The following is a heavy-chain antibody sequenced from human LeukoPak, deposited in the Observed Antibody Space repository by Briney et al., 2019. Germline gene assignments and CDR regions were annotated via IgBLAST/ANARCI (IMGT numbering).Heavy chain of an antibody. J-gene: IGHJ5*02. CDR2: IYTSGST. V-gene: IGHV4-4*07. CDR3: ARDTAGYCSGGSCYPNWFDP. Sequence: SETLSLTCTVSGGSISSYYWSWIRQPAGKGLEWIGRIYTSGSTNYNPSLKSRVTISVDKSKNQFSLKLSSVTAADTAAYYCARDTAGYCSGGSCYPNWFDPWGQGTLVTVSS. CDR1: GGSISSYY. D-gene: IGHD2-15*01.